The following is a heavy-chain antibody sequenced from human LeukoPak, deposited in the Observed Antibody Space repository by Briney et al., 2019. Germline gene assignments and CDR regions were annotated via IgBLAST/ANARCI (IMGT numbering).Heavy chain of an antibody. D-gene: IGHD3-10*01. J-gene: IGHJ3*02. CDR2: ISSTSNYI. V-gene: IGHV3-21*01. Sequence: GGSLRLSCAASGFTFSSFSMNWVRQAPGKGLEWVSSISSTSNYIFYADSVKGRFTISRDNAKNSLYLQMNSLRAEDTAIYYCVREAGLAFDIWGQGTMVTVSS. CDR3: VREAGLAFDI. CDR1: GFTFSSFS.